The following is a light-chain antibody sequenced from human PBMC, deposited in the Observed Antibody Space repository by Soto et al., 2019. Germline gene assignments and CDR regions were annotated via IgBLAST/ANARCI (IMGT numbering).Light chain of an antibody. CDR3: QRANSFPLT. J-gene: IGKJ4*01. CDR1: QAISSL. Sequence: DIQMTQSPSSVSASVGDRVTITCRASQAISSLLAWYQQKPGKAPSLLIHTASSLQSGVPSRFSGSRSGTDFPLTISSLQPEDFATYYCQRANSFPLTFGGGTKVEIK. CDR2: TAS. V-gene: IGKV1-12*01.